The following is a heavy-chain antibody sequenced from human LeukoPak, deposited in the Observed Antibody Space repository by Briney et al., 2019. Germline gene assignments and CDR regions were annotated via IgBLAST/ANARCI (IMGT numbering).Heavy chain of an antibody. CDR2: ISGSGGST. D-gene: IGHD2-2*01. V-gene: IGHV3-23*01. CDR1: GFTFSSYA. J-gene: IGHJ4*02. CDR3: AKEGGYCSSTSCYPMYFDY. Sequence: GGSLRLSCAASGFTFSSYAMSWVRQAPGKGLEWFSAISGSGGSTYYADSVKGRFTISRDNSKNTLYLQMNSLRAEDTAVYYCAKEGGYCSSTSCYPMYFDYWGQGTLVTVSS.